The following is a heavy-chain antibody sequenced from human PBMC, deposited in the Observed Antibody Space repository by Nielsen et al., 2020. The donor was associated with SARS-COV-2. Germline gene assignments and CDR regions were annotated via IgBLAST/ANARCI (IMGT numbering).Heavy chain of an antibody. V-gene: IGHV3-7*03. CDR1: GFTFSSYW. CDR2: IKQDGSEK. J-gene: IGHJ6*02. D-gene: IGHD6-13*01. Sequence: GGSLRLSCAASGFTFSSYWMSWARQAPGKGLEWVANIKQDGSEKYYVDSVKGRFTISRDNAKNSLYLQMNSLRAEDTAVYYCARAAAAGTGSSYYYYYYGMDVWGQGTTVTVSS. CDR3: ARAAAAGTGSSYYYYYYGMDV.